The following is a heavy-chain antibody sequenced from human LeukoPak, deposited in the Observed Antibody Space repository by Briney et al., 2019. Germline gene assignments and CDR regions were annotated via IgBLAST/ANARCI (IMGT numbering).Heavy chain of an antibody. D-gene: IGHD1-26*01. Sequence: VASVNVSCKASGYTFTGYYMHWVRQAPGQGLEWMGWINPNSGGTNYAQKFQGRVTMTRDTSISTAYVELSRLRSDDTAVYYCARLVGASPIDYWGQGTLVTVSS. V-gene: IGHV1-2*02. J-gene: IGHJ4*02. CDR3: ARLVGASPIDY. CDR1: GYTFTGYY. CDR2: INPNSGGT.